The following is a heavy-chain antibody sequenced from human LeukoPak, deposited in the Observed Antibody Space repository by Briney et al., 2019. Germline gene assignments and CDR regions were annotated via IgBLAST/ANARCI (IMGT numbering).Heavy chain of an antibody. Sequence: PSETLSLTCAVYGGSFSGYYWSWIRQPPGKGLEWIGEINHSGSTNYNPSLKSRVTISVHTSKNLFSLKLSSVTAADTAVYYCARGVRFPIALDYWGQGTLVTVSS. J-gene: IGHJ4*02. CDR3: ARGVRFPIALDY. CDR1: GGSFSGYY. V-gene: IGHV4-34*01. CDR2: INHSGST. D-gene: IGHD3-3*01.